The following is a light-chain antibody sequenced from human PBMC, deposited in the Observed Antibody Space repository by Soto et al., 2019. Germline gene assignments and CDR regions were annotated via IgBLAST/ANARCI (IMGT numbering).Light chain of an antibody. Sequence: QSVLTQPASVSGSPGQSITISCTGTSSDVGTYNLVSWYQQPPGKAPKVMIYEVSKRPSGVSNRFSGSKSGNTASLTISGLQAEDEADYYCCSYTTSATYVFGTGTKVTVL. CDR3: CSYTTSATYV. CDR2: EVS. V-gene: IGLV2-23*02. CDR1: SSDVGTYNL. J-gene: IGLJ1*01.